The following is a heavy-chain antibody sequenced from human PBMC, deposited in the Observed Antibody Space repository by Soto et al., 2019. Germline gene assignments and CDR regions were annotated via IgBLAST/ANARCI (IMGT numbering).Heavy chain of an antibody. Sequence: ASVKVSCKASGYTFTSYAMHWVRQAPGQRLEWMGWINAGNGNTKYSQKFQGRVTITRDTSASTAYMELSSLRSEDTAVYYCARSRDGYNYFYFDHWGQGTLVTVSS. CDR3: ARSRDGYNYFYFDH. CDR1: GYTFTSYA. V-gene: IGHV1-3*01. CDR2: INAGNGNT. J-gene: IGHJ4*02. D-gene: IGHD5-12*01.